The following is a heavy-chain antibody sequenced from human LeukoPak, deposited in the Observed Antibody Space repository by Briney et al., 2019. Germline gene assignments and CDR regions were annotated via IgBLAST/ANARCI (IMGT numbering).Heavy chain of an antibody. CDR2: IYYSGSS. D-gene: IGHD6-13*01. Sequence: SETLSLTCTVSGGSISSSSYYWGWIRQPPGKGLEWIGSIYYSGSSTSNPSLKSRVTMSVDTSSNQFSLKVRSVTAADTAMYYCARHGYTSSCRLCDAFDIWGQGTMVTVSS. V-gene: IGHV4-39*07. CDR3: ARHGYTSSCRLCDAFDI. CDR1: GGSISSSSYY. J-gene: IGHJ3*02.